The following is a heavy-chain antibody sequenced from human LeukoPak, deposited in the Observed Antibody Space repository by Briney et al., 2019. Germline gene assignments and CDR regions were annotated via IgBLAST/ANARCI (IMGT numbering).Heavy chain of an antibody. CDR2: IGTAGDT. CDR3: ARQMTPHGNFDY. J-gene: IGHJ4*02. Sequence: GGSLRLSCAASGFALSNHAMHWVRRATGKGLEWVSAIGTAGDTFYPGSVKGRFTISRENAKNSLYLQMDSLRAEDTAVYYCARQMTPHGNFDYWGQGTLVTISS. CDR1: GFALSNHA. D-gene: IGHD1-26*01. V-gene: IGHV3-13*01.